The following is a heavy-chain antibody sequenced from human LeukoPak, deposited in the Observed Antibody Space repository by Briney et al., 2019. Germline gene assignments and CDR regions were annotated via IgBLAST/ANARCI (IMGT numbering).Heavy chain of an antibody. CDR3: ARSSEGYYDSSGYSYFDY. V-gene: IGHV1-69*01. J-gene: IGHJ4*02. CDR2: IIPTFGTA. CDR1: GGTFSSYA. Sequence: SVKVSCKASGGTFSSYAISWVRQAPGQGLEWMGGIIPTFGTANYAQKFQGRVTITADESTSTAYMELSSLRSEDTAVYYCARSSEGYYDSSGYSYFDYWGQGTLVTVSS. D-gene: IGHD3-22*01.